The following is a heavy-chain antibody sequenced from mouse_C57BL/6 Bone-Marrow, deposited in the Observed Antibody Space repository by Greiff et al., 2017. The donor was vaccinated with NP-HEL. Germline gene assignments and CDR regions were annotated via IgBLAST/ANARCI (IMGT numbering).Heavy chain of an antibody. CDR1: GYTFTSYW. V-gene: IGHV1-50*01. Sequence: VQLQQPGAELVKPGASVKLSCKASGYTFTSYWMPWVKQRPGQGLEWIGEIDPSDSYTNYNQKFKGKATLTVDTSSSPAYMQLSSLTSEDSAVYYCANGYPFDYWGQGTTLTVSS. CDR3: ANGYPFDY. J-gene: IGHJ2*01. CDR2: IDPSDSYT. D-gene: IGHD2-2*01.